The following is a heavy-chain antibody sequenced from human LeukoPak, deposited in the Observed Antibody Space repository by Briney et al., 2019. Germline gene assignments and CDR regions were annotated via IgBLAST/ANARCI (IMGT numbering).Heavy chain of an antibody. CDR2: IIPIFGTA. Sequence: SVKVSCKASGYTFTGYYMHWVRQAPGQGLEWMGGIIPIFGTANYAQKFQGRVTITADESTSTAYMELSSLRSEDTAVYYCARALYYGSGSYIYYYGMDVWGQGTTVTVSS. V-gene: IGHV1-69*13. D-gene: IGHD3-10*01. CDR1: GYTFTGYY. J-gene: IGHJ6*02. CDR3: ARALYYGSGSYIYYYGMDV.